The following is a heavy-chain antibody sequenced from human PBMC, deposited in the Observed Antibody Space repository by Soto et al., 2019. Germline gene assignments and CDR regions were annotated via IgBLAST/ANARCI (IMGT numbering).Heavy chain of an antibody. V-gene: IGHV4-59*12. CDR3: ARGYDILTGYYKSPPMDV. Sequence: SETLSLTCTVSGGSISGYYWSWIRQPPGKGLEWIGYIYSSGSTNYNPSLQSRVTISVDTSKNQFSLKLSSVTAADTAVYYCARGYDILTGYYKSPPMDVWGKGTTVTVS. D-gene: IGHD3-9*01. CDR1: GGSISGYY. J-gene: IGHJ6*03. CDR2: IYSSGST.